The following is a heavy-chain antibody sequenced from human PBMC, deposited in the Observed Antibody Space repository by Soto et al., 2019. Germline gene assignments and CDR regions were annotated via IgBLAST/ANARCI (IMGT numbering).Heavy chain of an antibody. CDR3: AKERSSCWCFDY. Sequence: EVQLLESGGGLVQTGGSLRLSCAASGFTFSTYAMNWVRQAPGKGLEWVSGISGSGDSTYYADSVKGRFTVSRDNSKNMRYLQRNSLRAEDTAVFYCAKERSSCWCFDYWGQGTLVTVSS. V-gene: IGHV3-23*01. J-gene: IGHJ4*02. D-gene: IGHD6-19*01. CDR2: ISGSGDST. CDR1: GFTFSTYA.